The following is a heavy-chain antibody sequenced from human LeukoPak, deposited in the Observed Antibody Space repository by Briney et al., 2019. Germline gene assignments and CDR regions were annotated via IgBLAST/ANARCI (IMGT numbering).Heavy chain of an antibody. V-gene: IGHV3-66*01. CDR3: AGDGGSSNWYYY. J-gene: IGHJ4*02. Sequence: PGGSLRLSCAASGFTFSSYAMSWVRQAPGKGLEYVSLIYSGGNIYYADSVKGRFTISRDNSKNTLYLQMDSLRAEDTAVYFCAGDGGSSNWYYYWGQGTLVTVSS. CDR1: GFTFSSYA. D-gene: IGHD6-13*01. CDR2: IYSGGNI.